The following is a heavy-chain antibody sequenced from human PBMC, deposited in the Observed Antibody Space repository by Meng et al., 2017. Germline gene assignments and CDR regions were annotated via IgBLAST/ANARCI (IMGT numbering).Heavy chain of an antibody. CDR1: GYSFTSYW. CDR2: IYPGDSDT. CDR3: ARLSRTRRNGGGIYWFDP. Sequence: GESLKISCKGSGYSFTSYWIGWVRQMPGKGLEWMGIIYPGDSDTRYSPSFQGQVTISANKSISTAYLQWSSLKASDTAMYYCARLSRTRRNGGGIYWFDPWGQGTLVTVSS. J-gene: IGHJ5*02. V-gene: IGHV5-51*01. D-gene: IGHD4-23*01.